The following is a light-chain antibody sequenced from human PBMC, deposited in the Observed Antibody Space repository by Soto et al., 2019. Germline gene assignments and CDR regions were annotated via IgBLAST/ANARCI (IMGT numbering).Light chain of an antibody. CDR3: QKFKTAPLT. Sequence: DIQMTQSPSSLSASVGDRVTITCRASQDISVYLAWYQQKPGKVPKLLIYIASTLQSGVQSRFSGSGSRTDFTLTISSLQPEDVATYYCQKFKTAPLTFGQGTRLEIK. V-gene: IGKV1-27*01. CDR1: QDISVY. J-gene: IGKJ5*01. CDR2: IAS.